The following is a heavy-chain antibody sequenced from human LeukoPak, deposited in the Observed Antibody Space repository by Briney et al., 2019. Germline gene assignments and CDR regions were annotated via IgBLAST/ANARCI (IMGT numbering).Heavy chain of an antibody. D-gene: IGHD6-19*01. CDR2: ISGSGGST. J-gene: IGHJ6*02. Sequence: GGSLRLSCAASGFTFSSYAMSWVRQAPGKGLEWVSAISGSGGSTYYADSVKGRFTISRDNAKNSLYLQMNSLRAEDTAVYYCARDRDSSGWYNYYGMDVWGQGTTVTVSS. CDR3: ARDRDSSGWYNYYGMDV. V-gene: IGHV3-23*01. CDR1: GFTFSSYA.